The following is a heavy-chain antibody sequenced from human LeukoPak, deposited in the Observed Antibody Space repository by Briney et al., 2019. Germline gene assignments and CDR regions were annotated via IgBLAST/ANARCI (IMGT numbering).Heavy chain of an antibody. CDR1: GFTVSSNY. CDR3: ARERAELLWFGEYYYGMDV. CDR2: IYSGGST. V-gene: IGHV3-53*01. Sequence: GGSLRLSCAASGFTVSSNYMSWARQAPGKGLEWVSVIYSGGSTYYADSVKGRFTISRDNSKNTLYLQMNSLRAEDTAVYYCARERAELLWFGEYYYGMDVWGQGTTVTVSS. J-gene: IGHJ6*02. D-gene: IGHD3-10*01.